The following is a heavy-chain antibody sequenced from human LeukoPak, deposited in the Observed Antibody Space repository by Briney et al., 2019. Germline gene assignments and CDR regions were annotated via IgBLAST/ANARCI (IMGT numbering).Heavy chain of an antibody. Sequence: SETLSLTCAVYGGSFSGYYWSWIRQPPGKGLEWIGEINHSGSTNYNPSLKSRVTISVDTSKNQFSLKLSSVTAADTAAYYCARRGLDSSGYYLDYWGQGTLVTVSS. J-gene: IGHJ4*02. CDR3: ARRGLDSSGYYLDY. CDR2: INHSGST. CDR1: GGSFSGYY. D-gene: IGHD3-22*01. V-gene: IGHV4-34*01.